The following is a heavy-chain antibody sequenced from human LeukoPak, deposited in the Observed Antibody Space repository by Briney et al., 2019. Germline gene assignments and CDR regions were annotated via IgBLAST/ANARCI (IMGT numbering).Heavy chain of an antibody. D-gene: IGHD3-10*01. CDR2: IYITGST. CDR3: ARASITRALDI. V-gene: IGHV4-4*07. J-gene: IGHJ3*02. CDR1: GGSISSYF. Sequence: SETLSPTCTVSGGSISSYFWNWIRQPAGKGLEWIGRIYITGSTNYNPSLKSRVTMSVDTSKNQFSLKLSSVTAADTAVYYCARASITRALDIWGQGTMVTVSS.